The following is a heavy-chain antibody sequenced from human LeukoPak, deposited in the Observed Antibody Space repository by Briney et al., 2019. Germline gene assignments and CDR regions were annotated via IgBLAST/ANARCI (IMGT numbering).Heavy chain of an antibody. J-gene: IGHJ4*02. CDR1: GYSFTNYW. Sequence: GESLKISCKVSGYSFTNYWIGWVRQMPGKGLEWMGINPGDSYTRYSPSFQGQVTISADRSITTAYLQWSSLKASDTAMYYCARVDSGGGTFDYWGQGTLVTVSS. CDR2: NPGDSYT. V-gene: IGHV5-51*01. CDR3: ARVDSGGGTFDY. D-gene: IGHD3-10*01.